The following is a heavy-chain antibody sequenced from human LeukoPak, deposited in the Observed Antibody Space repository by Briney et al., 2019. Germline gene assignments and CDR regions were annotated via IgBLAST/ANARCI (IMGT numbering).Heavy chain of an antibody. CDR2: ISYDGSNK. J-gene: IGHJ4*02. V-gene: IGHV3-30-3*01. Sequence: GRSLRLSCAASGFTFSSYAMHWVRQAPGKGLEWVAVISYDGSNKYYADSVKGRFTISRDNSKNTLYLQMNSLRAEDTAVYYCARDVAYYYDTSGYVFDYWGQGTLVTVSS. CDR3: ARDVAYYYDTSGYVFDY. CDR1: GFTFSSYA. D-gene: IGHD3-22*01.